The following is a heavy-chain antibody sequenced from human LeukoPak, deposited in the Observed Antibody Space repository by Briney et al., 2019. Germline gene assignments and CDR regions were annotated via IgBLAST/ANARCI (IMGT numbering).Heavy chain of an antibody. Sequence: GKSLRLSCAASGFTFSSHGMHWVRQAPGKGLEWVSIVYSDGTTYYADSVKGRFSVSRDISKNTMSVQMNGLRPEDTAVYYCARVNYAGGFDYWGQGTLVTVSS. V-gene: IGHV3-NL1*01. CDR1: GFTFSSHG. D-gene: IGHD1-7*01. CDR2: VYSDGTT. J-gene: IGHJ4*02. CDR3: ARVNYAGGFDY.